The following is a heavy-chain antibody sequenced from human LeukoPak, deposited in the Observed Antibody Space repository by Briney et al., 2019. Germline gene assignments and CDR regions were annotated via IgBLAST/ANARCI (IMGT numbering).Heavy chain of an antibody. V-gene: IGHV3-48*03. J-gene: IGHJ3*01. CDR1: GFTFSSYE. Sequence: GGSLRLSCAASGFTFSSYEMNWVRQAPGKGLEWVSYISISGSTIHYADSVKGRFTISRNNAKNALYLQMNSPRGEDTAVYYCARVRIDYYDSSGYYFDVFDVWGQGTMVTVSS. D-gene: IGHD3-22*01. CDR2: ISISGSTI. CDR3: ARVRIDYYDSSGYYFDVFDV.